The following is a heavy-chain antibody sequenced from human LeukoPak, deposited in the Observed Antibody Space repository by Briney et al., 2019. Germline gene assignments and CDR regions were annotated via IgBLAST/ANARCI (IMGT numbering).Heavy chain of an antibody. CDR1: GFTFSSYW. Sequence: GGSLRLSCAASGFTFSSYWMSWVRQAPGKGLEWVANIKQDGSEKYYVDSVKGRFTISRDNSKNTLYLQMNSLRAEDTAVYYCARAKLSGTFDYYGMDVWGQGTTVTVSS. CDR2: IKQDGSEK. CDR3: ARAKLSGTFDYYGMDV. D-gene: IGHD3-10*01. J-gene: IGHJ6*02. V-gene: IGHV3-7*04.